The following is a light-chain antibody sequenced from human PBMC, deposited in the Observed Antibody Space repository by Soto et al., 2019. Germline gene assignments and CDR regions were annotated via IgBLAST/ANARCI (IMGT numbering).Light chain of an antibody. CDR2: AAS. CDR3: QQSYSTPRT. CDR1: QSISSY. V-gene: IGKV1-39*01. Sequence: DIQMTQSPSSLSASVGDRVTITCRASQSISSYLNWYQQKSGTAPKLLIYAASSLQSGVPSRFSGSGSGTDFTLTISSLQPEDYATYYCQQSYSTPRTFGQGTKLEIK. J-gene: IGKJ2*01.